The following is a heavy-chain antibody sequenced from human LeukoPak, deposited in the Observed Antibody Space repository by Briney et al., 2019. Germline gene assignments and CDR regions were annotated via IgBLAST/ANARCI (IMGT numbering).Heavy chain of an antibody. V-gene: IGHV3-30*02. Sequence: GGSLRLSCAASGFRFSSYDIHWVRQAPGKGLEWVTFIEPDGTKEYYADSVKGRFTISRDNSKNTVYVQMNTLRAEDTAVYYCAKEGSGWYYLDYWGQGTVVTVSS. J-gene: IGHJ4*02. CDR3: AKEGSGWYYLDY. CDR2: IEPDGTKE. CDR1: GFRFSSYD. D-gene: IGHD6-19*01.